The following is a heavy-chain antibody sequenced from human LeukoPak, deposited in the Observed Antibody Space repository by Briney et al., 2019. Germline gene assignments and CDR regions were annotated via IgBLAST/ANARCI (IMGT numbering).Heavy chain of an antibody. J-gene: IGHJ4*02. CDR2: INHSGST. Sequence: SETLSLTCAVYGGSFSGYYWSWIRQPPGKGLEWIGEINHSGSTNYNPSLKSRVTISVDTSKNQFSLKLSSVTAADTAVYYCARRLLWFGKSYDYWGQGTLVTVSS. CDR1: GGSFSGYY. D-gene: IGHD3-10*01. CDR3: ARRLLWFGKSYDY. V-gene: IGHV4-34*01.